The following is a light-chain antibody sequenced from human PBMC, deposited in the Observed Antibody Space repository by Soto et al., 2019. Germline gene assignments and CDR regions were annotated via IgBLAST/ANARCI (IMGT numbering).Light chain of an antibody. CDR1: QSVSSSY. CDR3: QQYGSSPLT. CDR2: GAS. Sequence: EIALTQSPGTLSLSPGERATLSCRASQSVSSSYLAWYQQTPGQAPRLLIYGASSRATGIPDRFSGSGSGTDVTLTISRREPADFAVYYCQQYGSSPLTFGGGTKVDIK. J-gene: IGKJ4*01. V-gene: IGKV3-20*01.